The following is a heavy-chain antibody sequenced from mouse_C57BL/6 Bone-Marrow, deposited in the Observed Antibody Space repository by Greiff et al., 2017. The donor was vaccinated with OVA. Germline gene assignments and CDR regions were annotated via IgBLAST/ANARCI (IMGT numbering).Heavy chain of an antibody. V-gene: IGHV5-17*01. CDR3: ARSPVYYFDY. CDR2: ISSGSSTI. J-gene: IGHJ2*01. Sequence: EVMLVESGGGLVKPGGSLQLSCAASGFTFSDYGMHWVRQAPEKGLEWVAYISSGSSTIYYADTVKGRFTISRDNAKNTLFLQMTSLRSEDTAMYYCARSPVYYFDYWGQGTTLTVSS. CDR1: GFTFSDYG.